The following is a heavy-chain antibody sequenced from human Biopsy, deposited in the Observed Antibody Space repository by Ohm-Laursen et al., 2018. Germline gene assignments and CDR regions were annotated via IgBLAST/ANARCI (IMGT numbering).Heavy chain of an antibody. V-gene: IGHV1-69*13. CDR2: IIPIFETI. CDR1: GGTSSNFA. CDR3: ARRYCSSTSCSPPFYSWFDP. D-gene: IGHD2-2*01. J-gene: IGHJ5*02. Sequence: SVKVSCNASGGTSSNFAINWVRQAPGQGPEWMGGIIPIFETIDYAPKFQDRVTITADESTRTAYMELSSLKSEDTAVYYCARRYCSSTSCSPPFYSWFDPWGQGTLVTVSS.